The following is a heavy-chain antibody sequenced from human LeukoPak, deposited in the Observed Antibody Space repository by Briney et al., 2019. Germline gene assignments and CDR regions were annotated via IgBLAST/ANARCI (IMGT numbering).Heavy chain of an antibody. V-gene: IGHV3-30*03. J-gene: IGHJ4*02. CDR1: GFTFSSYG. CDR2: ISDDGDIT. Sequence: GGSLRLSCAASGFTFSSYGMHWVRQAPGKGLEWVALISDDGDITYYADSVKGRFSISRDNFKNTLYLEMDSLRTEDTAVYFCARALTMIRAFDYWGLGTLVTVSS. CDR3: ARALTMIRAFDY. D-gene: IGHD3-10*01.